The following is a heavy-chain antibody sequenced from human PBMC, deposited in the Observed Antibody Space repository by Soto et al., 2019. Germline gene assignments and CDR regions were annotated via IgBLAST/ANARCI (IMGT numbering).Heavy chain of an antibody. CDR1: GFTFTSSA. D-gene: IGHD6-13*01. Sequence: GASVNVSCKASGFTFTSSAVQWVRQARGQRLEWIGWIVVGSGNTNYAQKFQERVTITRDMSTSTAYMELSSLRSEDTAVYYCAAAPGIAAAGYYYYYGMDVWGQGTKVTVSS. V-gene: IGHV1-58*01. CDR2: IVVGSGNT. CDR3: AAAPGIAAAGYYYYYGMDV. J-gene: IGHJ6*02.